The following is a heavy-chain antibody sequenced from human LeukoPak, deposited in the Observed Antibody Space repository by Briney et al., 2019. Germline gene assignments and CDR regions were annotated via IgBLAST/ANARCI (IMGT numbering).Heavy chain of an antibody. Sequence: GGSLRLSCAASGFPFSSYWMHWVRQVPGKGLLWVSRINSDGSATICADSVRGRFTISRDNAKNTLYLQMSGLRVEDTAVYHCASDSPYYGMDVWGQGTTVTVSS. CDR2: INSDGSAT. CDR3: ASDSPYYGMDV. V-gene: IGHV3-74*01. CDR1: GFPFSSYW. J-gene: IGHJ6*02.